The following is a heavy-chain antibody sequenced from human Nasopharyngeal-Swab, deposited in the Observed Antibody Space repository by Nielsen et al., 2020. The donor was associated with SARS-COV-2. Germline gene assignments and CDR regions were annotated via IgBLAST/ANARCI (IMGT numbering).Heavy chain of an antibody. CDR3: AGERVAWIVVVVAGREFDP. J-gene: IGHJ5*02. CDR2: ISYDGSNK. CDR1: GFTFSSYA. D-gene: IGHD2-15*01. V-gene: IGHV3-30-3*01. Sequence: GGSLRLSCAASGFTFSSYAMHWVRQAPGKGLEWVAVISYDGSNKYYADSVKGRFTISRDNSKNTLYLQMNSLRAEDTAVYYCAGERVAWIVVVVAGREFDPWGQGTLVTVSS.